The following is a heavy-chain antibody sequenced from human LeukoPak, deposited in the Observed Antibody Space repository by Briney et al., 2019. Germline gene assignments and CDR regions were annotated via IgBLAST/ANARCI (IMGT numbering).Heavy chain of an antibody. V-gene: IGHV1-2*02. D-gene: IGHD3-22*01. CDR2: INSNSGGT. Sequence: ASVKVSCKASGYTFTGYYMHWVRQAPGQGLEWMGWINSNSGGTNYAQKFQGRVTMTRDTSISTAYMELSRLRSDDTAVYYCARVNYYDRNDAFDIWGQGTMVTVSS. CDR3: ARVNYYDRNDAFDI. J-gene: IGHJ3*02. CDR1: GYTFTGYY.